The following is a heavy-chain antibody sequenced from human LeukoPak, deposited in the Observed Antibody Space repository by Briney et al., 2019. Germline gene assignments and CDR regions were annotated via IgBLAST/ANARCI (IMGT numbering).Heavy chain of an antibody. J-gene: IGHJ5*02. CDR2: IIPIFGTA. Sequence: GASVKVSCKASGYTFTSYGISWVRQAPGQGLEWMGGIIPIFGTANYAQKFQGRVTITADESTSTAYMELSSLRSEDTAVYYCARGKSERWLQSARYNWFDPWGQGTLVTVSS. CDR3: ARGKSERWLQSARYNWFDP. V-gene: IGHV1-69*13. CDR1: GYTFTSYG. D-gene: IGHD5-24*01.